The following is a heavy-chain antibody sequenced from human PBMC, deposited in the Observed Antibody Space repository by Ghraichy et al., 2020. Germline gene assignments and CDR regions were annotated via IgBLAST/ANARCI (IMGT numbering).Heavy chain of an antibody. CDR1: GVSVSLYS. D-gene: IGHD4-17*01. V-gene: IGHV4-59*02. CDR3: ATATVTSDTEFFHP. J-gene: IGHJ1*01. CDR2: ISDSGNT. Sequence: SETLSLTCSVSGVSVSLYSCNWIRQSPGKGLEWIGFISDSGNTKYNPSLESRVTITMDTSKNQFSLRLSSVTPADTAMYFCATATVTSDTEFFHPWGQGALVTVSS.